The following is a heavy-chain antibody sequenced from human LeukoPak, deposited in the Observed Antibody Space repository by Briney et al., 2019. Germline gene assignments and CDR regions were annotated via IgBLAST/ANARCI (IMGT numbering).Heavy chain of an antibody. CDR1: GFTFVDYA. Sequence: PGRSLRLSCTASGFTFVDYAMSWVRQAPGKGLEWVGFIRSKAYGGTTEYAASVKGRFTISRDDSKSIAYLQMNSLKTEDTAVYYCTRGRYYYDSSGLYCWGQGTLVTVSS. J-gene: IGHJ4*02. V-gene: IGHV3-49*04. D-gene: IGHD3-22*01. CDR3: TRGRYYYDSSGLYC. CDR2: IRSKAYGGTT.